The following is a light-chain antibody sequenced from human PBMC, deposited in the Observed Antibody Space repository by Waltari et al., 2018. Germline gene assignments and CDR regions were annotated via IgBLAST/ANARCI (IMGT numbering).Light chain of an antibody. Sequence: DIVMTQSPDSLAVSLGEWATIHCKSRQSVLYSSNNKNYLAWYQQKPGQPPRLLIYWASTRESGVPDRFSGSGSETDFTLTISSLQAEDVAVYYCQQYYSTPPLTFGGGTKVEIK. V-gene: IGKV4-1*01. CDR2: WAS. CDR1: QSVLYSSNNKNY. CDR3: QQYYSTPPLT. J-gene: IGKJ4*01.